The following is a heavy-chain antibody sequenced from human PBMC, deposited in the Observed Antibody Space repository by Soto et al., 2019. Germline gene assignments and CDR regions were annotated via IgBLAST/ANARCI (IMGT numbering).Heavy chain of an antibody. Sequence: GGSLRLSCAASGFTVRGNYMSWVRQAPGKGLEWVSAISGSGGSTYYADSVKGRFTISRDNSKNTLYLQMNSLRAEDTAVYYCAKVPPVLRYFDWSTYFDYWGQGTLVTVSS. D-gene: IGHD3-9*01. CDR3: AKVPPVLRYFDWSTYFDY. J-gene: IGHJ4*02. CDR1: GFTVRGNY. CDR2: ISGSGGST. V-gene: IGHV3-23*01.